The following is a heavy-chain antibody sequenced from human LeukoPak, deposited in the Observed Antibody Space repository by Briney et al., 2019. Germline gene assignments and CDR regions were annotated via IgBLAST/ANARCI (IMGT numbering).Heavy chain of an antibody. CDR3: AKYYYDGDTYSFDY. CDR2: VNGDGAST. V-gene: IGHV3-23*01. J-gene: IGHJ4*02. CDR1: GFTFTNLA. D-gene: IGHD3-22*01. Sequence: GGSLRLSCAASGFTFTNLAMSWVRQAPGKGLEWVSSVNGDGASTYYADSVKGRFTISRDNSKSTLYLQMNSLRAEDTALYYCAKYYYDGDTYSFDYWGQGTLVTVSS.